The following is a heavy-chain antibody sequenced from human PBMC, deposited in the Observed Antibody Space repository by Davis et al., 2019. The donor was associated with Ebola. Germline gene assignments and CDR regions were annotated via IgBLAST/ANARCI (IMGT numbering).Heavy chain of an antibody. CDR2: INPSGGST. CDR1: AYTFSSYY. Sequence: ASVKVFCKASAYTFSSYYMHCVRHAPGQGLEWMGIINPSGGSTSYAQKFQGRVTMTRDTSTGTVYMELSSLRSEDTAVYYWARGPPQGPIEVAGKWFDYWGQGTLVTVSS. J-gene: IGHJ4*02. D-gene: IGHD6-19*01. CDR3: ARGPPQGPIEVAGKWFDY. V-gene: IGHV1-46*01.